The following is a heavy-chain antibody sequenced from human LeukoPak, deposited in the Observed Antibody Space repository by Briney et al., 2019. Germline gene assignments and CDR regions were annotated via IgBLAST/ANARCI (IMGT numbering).Heavy chain of an antibody. D-gene: IGHD6-13*01. CDR1: GGSISSSDYY. CDR2: IFYNGAT. J-gene: IGHJ6*03. Sequence: SDTLSLTCSVSGGSISSSDYYWGWIRQPPGKGLEWIGTIFYNGATKTNPSLSSRVTMSIDTSKNQFSLRLRFVTAADTAVYYCARGHRAAAGTRVVYYYYMDVWGKGTTVTVSS. V-gene: IGHV4-39*07. CDR3: ARGHRAAAGTRVVYYYYMDV.